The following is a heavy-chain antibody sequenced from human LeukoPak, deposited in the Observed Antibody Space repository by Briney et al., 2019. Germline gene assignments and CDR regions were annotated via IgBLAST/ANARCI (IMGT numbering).Heavy chain of an antibody. CDR2: IYYSGNT. J-gene: IGHJ4*02. CDR1: GGSMSSYY. V-gene: IGHV4-59*01. CDR3: ARDRRDTPMVWDY. Sequence: SETLSLTCTVSGGSMSSYYWSWIRQPPGKGLEWIGYIYYSGNTNYNPSLKSRVTISVDTSKNQFSLKMRSVTAADTAVYYCARDRRDTPMVWDYWGQGTLVTVSS. D-gene: IGHD5-18*01.